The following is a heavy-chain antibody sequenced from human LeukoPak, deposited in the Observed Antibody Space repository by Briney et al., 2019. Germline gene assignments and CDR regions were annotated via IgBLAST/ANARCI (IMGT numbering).Heavy chain of an antibody. V-gene: IGHV1-2*06. CDR2: INPNSGGT. J-gene: IGHJ3*02. Sequence: GASVKVSCEASGYTFTGYYIHWVRQAPGQGLEWMGRINPNSGGTSYARKFQGRVTMTRDTSISTAYMELNRLTSDDTAVYYCAREIDSSAPDAFDIWGQGTMVIVSS. CDR1: GYTFTGYY. CDR3: AREIDSSAPDAFDI. D-gene: IGHD3-22*01.